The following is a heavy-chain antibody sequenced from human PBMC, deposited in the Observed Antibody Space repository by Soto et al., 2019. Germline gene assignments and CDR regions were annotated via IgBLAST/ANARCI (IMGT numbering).Heavy chain of an antibody. CDR1: GGSFSGYY. CDR2: MYYSGRT. V-gene: IGHV4-59*01. Sequence: SETLSLTCAVYGGSFSGYYWSWIRQPPGKGLEWIGYMYYSGRTKYNPSLKSRVTISVDTSKNQFSLRLSSVTAADTAVYYCARDCSSSTCADAFDIWGQGTMVTVSS. CDR3: ARDCSSSTCADAFDI. D-gene: IGHD2-2*01. J-gene: IGHJ3*02.